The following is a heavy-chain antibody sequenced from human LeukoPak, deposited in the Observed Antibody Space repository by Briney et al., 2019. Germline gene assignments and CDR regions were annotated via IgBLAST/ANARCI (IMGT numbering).Heavy chain of an antibody. V-gene: IGHV4-59*08. D-gene: IGHD6-13*01. Sequence: SETLSLTCTVSGGSISSYYWSWIRQPPGKGLEWIGYIYYSGSTNYNPSLKSRVTISVDTSKNQFSLKRSSVTAADTAVYYCARQAAGTFHFDYWGQGTLVTVSS. CDR3: ARQAAGTFHFDY. CDR2: IYYSGST. CDR1: GGSISSYY. J-gene: IGHJ4*02.